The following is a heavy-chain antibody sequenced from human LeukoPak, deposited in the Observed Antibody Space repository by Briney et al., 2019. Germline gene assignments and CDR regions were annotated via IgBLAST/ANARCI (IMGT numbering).Heavy chain of an antibody. Sequence: SETLSLTCTVSGGSIGSSSYFWGWVRQPPGKGLEYIGSIYYSGSTYYNPSLKSRVTISVDTSKNQFSLKLSSVTAADTAVYYCARQQGDSRGYFPRYSYYYYYMDVWGKGTTVTVSS. CDR1: GGSIGSSSYF. J-gene: IGHJ6*03. CDR3: ARQQGDSRGYFPRYSYYYYYMDV. V-gene: IGHV4-39*01. D-gene: IGHD3-22*01. CDR2: IYYSGST.